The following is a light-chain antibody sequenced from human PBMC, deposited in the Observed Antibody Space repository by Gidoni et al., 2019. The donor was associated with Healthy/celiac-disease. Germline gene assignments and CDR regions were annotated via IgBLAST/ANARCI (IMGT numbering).Light chain of an antibody. V-gene: IGLV1-44*01. CDR1: SSNIGSNT. J-gene: IGLJ2*01. CDR2: SNN. Sequence: QSVLTQPPSASGTPGQRATISCSGSSSNIGSNTVNWYQQLPGTAPKLLIYSNNQRPSGVPDRFSGSKSGTSASLAISGLQSEDEADYYCAAWDDSLNGLFGGGTKLTVL. CDR3: AAWDDSLNGL.